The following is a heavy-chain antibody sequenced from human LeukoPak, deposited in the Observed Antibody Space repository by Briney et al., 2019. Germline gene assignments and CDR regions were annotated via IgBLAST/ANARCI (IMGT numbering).Heavy chain of an antibody. CDR2: ISSSSSYI. D-gene: IGHD3-10*01. CDR3: ATDYYVSGSYYRLFY. CDR1: GFTFSSYS. Sequence: GGSLRLSCAASGFTFSSYSMNWVRQAPGKGLEWVSSISSSSSYIYYADSVKGRFTISRDNAKNTLYLQMNNLRAEDTAVYYCATDYYVSGSYYRLFYWGQGTLVTVSS. J-gene: IGHJ4*02. V-gene: IGHV3-21*01.